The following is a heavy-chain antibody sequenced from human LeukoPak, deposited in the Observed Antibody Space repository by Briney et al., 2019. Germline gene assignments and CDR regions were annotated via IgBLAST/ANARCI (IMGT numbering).Heavy chain of an antibody. Sequence: SETLSLTCAVYGGSFSGYYWSWIRQPPGKGLEWIGETNHSGSTNYNPSLKSRVTISVDTSKNQFSLKLSSVTAADTAVYYCARPPFDPWGQGTLVTVSS. CDR2: TNHSGST. V-gene: IGHV4-34*01. CDR3: ARPPFDP. J-gene: IGHJ5*02. CDR1: GGSFSGYY.